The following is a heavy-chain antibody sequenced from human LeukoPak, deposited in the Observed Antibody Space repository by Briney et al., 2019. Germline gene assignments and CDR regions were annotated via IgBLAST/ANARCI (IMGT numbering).Heavy chain of an antibody. CDR1: EFTVSSNY. CDR3: ARDRPSDYYYGMDV. J-gene: IGHJ6*02. CDR2: IYSGGST. Sequence: PGGSLRLSCAASEFTVSSNYMSWVRQAPGKGLEWVSVIYSGGSTYYADSVKGRFTISRDNSKNTLYLQMNSLRAEDTAVYYCARDRPSDYYYGMDVWGQGTTVTVSS. V-gene: IGHV3-66*01.